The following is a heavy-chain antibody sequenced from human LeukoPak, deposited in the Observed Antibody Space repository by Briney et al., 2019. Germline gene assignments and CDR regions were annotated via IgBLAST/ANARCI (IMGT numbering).Heavy chain of an antibody. CDR3: ARVKGSGYDPSWFDP. D-gene: IGHD5-12*01. V-gene: IGHV1-18*01. Sequence: ASVKVSCKASGYTFTSYGISWVRQAPGQGLEWMGWISAYNGNTNYAQKLQGRVTMTTDTSTSTAYMELRSLRSDDTAVYYCARVKGSGYDPSWFDPWGQGTLVTVSS. CDR1: GYTFTSYG. J-gene: IGHJ5*02. CDR2: ISAYNGNT.